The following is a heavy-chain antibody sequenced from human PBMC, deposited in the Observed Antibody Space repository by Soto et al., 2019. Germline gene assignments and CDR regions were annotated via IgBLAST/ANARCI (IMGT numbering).Heavy chain of an antibody. CDR3: ARQMMGDSSGYYLEYFDY. V-gene: IGHV5-51*01. CDR1: GYRFTIYW. Sequence: HGESLKISCNGSGYRFTIYWIGWVRQMPGKGLEWMGIIYPGDSDTRYSPSFQGQVTISADKSISTAYLQWSSLKASDTAMYYCARQMMGDSSGYYLEYFDYWGQGTLVTVSS. CDR2: IYPGDSDT. D-gene: IGHD3-22*01. J-gene: IGHJ4*02.